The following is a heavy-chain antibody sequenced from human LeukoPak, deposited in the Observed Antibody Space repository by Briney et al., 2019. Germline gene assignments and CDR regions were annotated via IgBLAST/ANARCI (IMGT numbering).Heavy chain of an antibody. Sequence: PSETLSLTCAVYGGSFSGYYWSWIRQPPGKGLEWIGEINHSGSTNYKPSLKSRVTISVDTSKNQFSLKLSSVTAADTAVYYCARGLSNSIWGQGTLVTVSS. CDR3: ARGLSNSI. V-gene: IGHV4-34*01. CDR2: INHSGST. D-gene: IGHD2/OR15-2a*01. CDR1: GGSFSGYY. J-gene: IGHJ4*02.